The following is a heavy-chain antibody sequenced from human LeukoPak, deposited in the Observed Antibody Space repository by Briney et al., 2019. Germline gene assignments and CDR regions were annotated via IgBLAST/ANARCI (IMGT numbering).Heavy chain of an antibody. Sequence: PSETLSLTCTVSGGSISSSNWWSWVRQPPGKGLAWIGEIYHSGSTNYNPSLKSRVTISVDKSKNQFSLKLSSVTAADTAVYYCARDSSGWNYYYGMDVWGQGTTVTVSS. J-gene: IGHJ6*02. CDR3: ARDSSGWNYYYGMDV. CDR2: IYHSGST. V-gene: IGHV4-4*02. D-gene: IGHD6-19*01. CDR1: GGSISSSNW.